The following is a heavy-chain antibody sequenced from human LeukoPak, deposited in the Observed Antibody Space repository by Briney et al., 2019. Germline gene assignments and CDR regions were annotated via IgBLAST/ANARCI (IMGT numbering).Heavy chain of an antibody. CDR2: IRYDGSNK. J-gene: IGHJ4*02. D-gene: IGHD3-10*01. CDR3: AKDQNYYGSGSYYTPFFDY. CDR1: GFTFSSYG. V-gene: IGHV3-30*02. Sequence: GGSLRLSCAASGFTFSSYGMHWVRQAPGKGLEWVAFIRYDGSNKYYADSVKGRFTISRDNSKNTLYLQMNSLRAEDTAVYYCAKDQNYYGSGSYYTPFFDYWGQGTLVTVSS.